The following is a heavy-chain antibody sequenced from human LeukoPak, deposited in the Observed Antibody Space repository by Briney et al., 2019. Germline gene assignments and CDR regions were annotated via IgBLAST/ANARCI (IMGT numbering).Heavy chain of an antibody. CDR3: ARQENRVGWFDP. V-gene: IGHV4-39*01. D-gene: IGHD1-14*01. CDR1: GGSISSSSYY. J-gene: IGHJ5*02. Sequence: SETLSLTCTVSGGSISSSSYYWGWIRQPPGKGLEWIGSIYYSGSTYYNPSLKSRVTISVDTSENQFSLRLSSVTAADTAVYYCARQENRVGWFDPWGQGTLVTVSS. CDR2: IYYSGST.